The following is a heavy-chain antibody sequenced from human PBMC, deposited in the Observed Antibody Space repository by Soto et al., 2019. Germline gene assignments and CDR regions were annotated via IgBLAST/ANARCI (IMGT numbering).Heavy chain of an antibody. CDR3: AREFSPWNYYYVMAV. D-gene: IGHD1-1*01. J-gene: IGHJ6*02. CDR2: ISSSSSTI. Sequence: GGSLRLSCAASGFTFSSYSMNWVRQAPGKGLEWVSYISSSSSTIYYADSVKGRFTISRDNAKNSLYLQMNSLRDEDTAVYYFAREFSPWNYYYVMAVWGQGTTVTVSS. CDR1: GFTFSSYS. V-gene: IGHV3-48*02.